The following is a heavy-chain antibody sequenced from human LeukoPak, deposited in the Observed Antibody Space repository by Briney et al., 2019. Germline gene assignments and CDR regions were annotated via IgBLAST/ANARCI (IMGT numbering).Heavy chain of an antibody. V-gene: IGHV4-59*13. CDR2: DYYSGST. Sequence: SETLSLTCTVSGDPISNYYWSWLRQFPGKGQEWIGNDYYSGSTKYNPSLKSRVTISVDTSKNQSSLKLSSVTAADTAVYYCARGGYSGYDWSDYWGQGTLITVSS. J-gene: IGHJ4*02. CDR1: GDPISNYY. D-gene: IGHD5-12*01. CDR3: ARGGYSGYDWSDY.